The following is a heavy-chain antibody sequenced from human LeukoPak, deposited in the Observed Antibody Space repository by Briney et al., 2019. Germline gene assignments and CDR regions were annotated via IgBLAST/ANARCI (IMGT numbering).Heavy chain of an antibody. V-gene: IGHV1-69*06. Sequence: ASVKVSCKASGGTFSSYAISWVRQAPGQGLEWMGRIIPIFGTANYAQKFQGRVTITADKSTSTAYMELSSLRSEDTAVYYCAVLGYCSGGSCYYFDYWGQGTLVTVSS. D-gene: IGHD2-15*01. CDR3: AVLGYCSGGSCYYFDY. CDR2: IIPIFGTA. J-gene: IGHJ4*02. CDR1: GGTFSSYA.